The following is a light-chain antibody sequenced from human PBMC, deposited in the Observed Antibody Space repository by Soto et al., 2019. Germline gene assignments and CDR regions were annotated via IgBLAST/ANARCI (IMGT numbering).Light chain of an antibody. J-gene: IGLJ7*01. CDR2: TNN. V-gene: IGLV1-44*01. Sequence: QSVLTQPPSVSGTPGQRVTISCSGSSSNIGSKPINWYQHLPGTAPKLLIFTNNRRPSGVPDRFSGSKSGTSGSLAITGLQSDDEADYYCATWDDSLKGPVFGGGTPLTVL. CDR1: SSNIGSKP. CDR3: ATWDDSLKGPV.